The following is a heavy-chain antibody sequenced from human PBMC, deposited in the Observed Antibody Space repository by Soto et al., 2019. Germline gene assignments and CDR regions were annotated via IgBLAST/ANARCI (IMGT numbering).Heavy chain of an antibody. CDR1: GGSISSSNW. J-gene: IGHJ6*02. CDR3: ARGGGLNFYYYYYGMDV. V-gene: IGHV4-4*02. D-gene: IGHD3-10*01. Sequence: PSETLSLTCAVSGGSISSSNWWSWVRQPPGKGLEWIGEIYHSGSTNYNPSLKSRVTISVDKSKNQFSLKLSSVTAADTAVYYCARGGGLNFYYYYYGMDVWGQGTTVTVSS. CDR2: IYHSGST.